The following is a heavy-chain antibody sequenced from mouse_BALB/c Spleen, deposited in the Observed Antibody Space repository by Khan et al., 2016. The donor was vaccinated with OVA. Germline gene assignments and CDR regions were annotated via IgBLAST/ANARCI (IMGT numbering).Heavy chain of an antibody. CDR3: ARAYYRYDDYYAMDY. J-gene: IGHJ4*01. CDR1: GFSLTRYN. CDR2: IWGGGGT. D-gene: IGHD2-14*01. Sequence: VQLQESGPGLVSPSQSLSITCTVSGFSLTRYNIHWVRQPPGKGLEWLGMIWGGGGTDYNSTLKSRLSISKDNSKSQVFLKMNSLQTDDTATYYCARAYYRYDDYYAMDYWGQGTSVTVSS. V-gene: IGHV2-6-4*01.